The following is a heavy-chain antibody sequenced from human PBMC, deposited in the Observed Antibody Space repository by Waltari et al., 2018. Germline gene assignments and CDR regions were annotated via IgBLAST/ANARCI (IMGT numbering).Heavy chain of an antibody. CDR2: ISYDGSNK. CDR1: GFTFSSYA. Sequence: QVQLVESGGGVVQPGRSLRLSCAASGFTFSSYAMPGVRQAPGKGLEWVAVISYDGSNKYYADSVKGRFTISRDNSKNTLYLQMNSLRAEDTAVYYCAAPVQGALDYWGQGTLVTVSS. D-gene: IGHD3-10*01. CDR3: AAPVQGALDY. J-gene: IGHJ4*02. V-gene: IGHV3-30-3*01.